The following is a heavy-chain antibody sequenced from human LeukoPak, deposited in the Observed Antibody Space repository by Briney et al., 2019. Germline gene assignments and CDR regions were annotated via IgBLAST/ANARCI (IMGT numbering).Heavy chain of an antibody. CDR3: ARDPPKITMVRGVPRGY. D-gene: IGHD3-10*01. CDR2: INPSSGGT. CDR1: GYTFTGYY. J-gene: IGHJ4*02. Sequence: GASVKVSCKASGYTFTGYYMHWVRQAPGQGLEWMGWINPSSGGTNYAQKFQGRVTMTRDTSISTAYMELSRLRSDDTAVYYCARDPPKITMVRGVPRGYWGQGTLVTVSS. V-gene: IGHV1-2*02.